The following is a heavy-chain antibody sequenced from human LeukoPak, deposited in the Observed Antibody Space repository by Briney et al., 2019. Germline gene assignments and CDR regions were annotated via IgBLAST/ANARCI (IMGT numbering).Heavy chain of an antibody. V-gene: IGHV4-4*07. CDR3: ARDPGSIAALYWFDP. D-gene: IGHD6-6*01. Sequence: SETLSLTCTVSGGSISYFYWSWIRQPAGKGLEWIGRIYTSGSTNYNPSLKSRVTISVDTSKNQFSLKLSSVTAADTAVYYCARDPGSIAALYWFDPWGQGTLVTVSS. J-gene: IGHJ5*02. CDR1: GGSISYFY. CDR2: IYTSGST.